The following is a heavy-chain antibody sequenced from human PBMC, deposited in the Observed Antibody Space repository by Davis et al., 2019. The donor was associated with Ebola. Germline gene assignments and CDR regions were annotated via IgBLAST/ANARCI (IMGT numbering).Heavy chain of an antibody. CDR3: ARRIVGTGGNYFDH. Sequence: PSETLSLTCTVPGGSISSDGSYYWVWVRQPPGKGLDWIGSINYSGKTYYDSTPKSRVTMSVDTSKKQFSLKLLSVTAADTAVYFCARRIVGTGGNYFDHWGQGSLVHVSS. J-gene: IGHJ4*02. D-gene: IGHD1-26*01. V-gene: IGHV4-39*01. CDR1: GGSISSDGSYY. CDR2: INYSGKT.